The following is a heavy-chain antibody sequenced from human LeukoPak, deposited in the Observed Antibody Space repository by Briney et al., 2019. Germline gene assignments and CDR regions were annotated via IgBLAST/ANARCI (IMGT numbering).Heavy chain of an antibody. CDR2: ISSSSRYI. D-gene: IGHD3-22*01. V-gene: IGHV3-21*01. J-gene: IGHJ4*02. CDR3: AREADYYDSSGYYPLIDY. Sequence: GSLRLSCAASGLTFSNSSMNWVRQAPGKGLEWVSSISSSSRYIYYADSMKGRFTISRDNAKKSLYLQMNSLRVEDTAVYYCAREADYYDSSGYYPLIDYWGQGTLVTVSS. CDR1: GLTFSNSS.